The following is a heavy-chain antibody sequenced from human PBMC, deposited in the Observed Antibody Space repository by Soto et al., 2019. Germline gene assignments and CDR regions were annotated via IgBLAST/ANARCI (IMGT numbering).Heavy chain of an antibody. D-gene: IGHD3-9*01. CDR1: GFTFSSYG. V-gene: IGHV3-33*01. Sequence: PGGSLRLSCAASGFTFSSYGMHWVRQAPGKGLEWVAVIWYDGSNKYYADSVKGRFTISRDNSKNTLCLQMNSLRAEDTAVYYCAREAFDWLLYGTYYYYYMDVWGKGTTVTVSS. CDR3: AREAFDWLLYGTYYYYYMDV. J-gene: IGHJ6*03. CDR2: IWYDGSNK.